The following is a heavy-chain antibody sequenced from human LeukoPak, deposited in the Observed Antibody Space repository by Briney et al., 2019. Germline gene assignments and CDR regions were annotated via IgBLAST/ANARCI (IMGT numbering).Heavy chain of an antibody. V-gene: IGHV4-61*01. J-gene: IGHJ3*01. Sequence: SETPSLTCTVSGGSISSSRDYWSWIRQPPGKGLEFIGFIYYRGSTSYNPSLKSRVTISLDTSKSQLSLKLSSVTAADTAVYYCARVTAYNSRDAFDLWGQGTMVTVS. CDR3: ARVTAYNSRDAFDL. CDR1: GGSISSSRDY. D-gene: IGHD5-24*01. CDR2: IYYRGST.